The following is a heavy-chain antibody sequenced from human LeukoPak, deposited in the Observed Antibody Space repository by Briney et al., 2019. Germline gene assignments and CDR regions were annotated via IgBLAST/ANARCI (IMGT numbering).Heavy chain of an antibody. Sequence: SETLSLTCAVYGGSFSGYYWSWIRQPPGKGLEWIGEINHSGSTNYNPSLKSRVTISVDTSKNQFSLKLSSVTAADTAVYYCARKLWPYYFDYWGQGTLVTVSS. CDR3: ARKLWPYYFDY. CDR2: INHSGST. CDR1: GGSFSGYY. V-gene: IGHV4-34*01. D-gene: IGHD5-18*01. J-gene: IGHJ4*02.